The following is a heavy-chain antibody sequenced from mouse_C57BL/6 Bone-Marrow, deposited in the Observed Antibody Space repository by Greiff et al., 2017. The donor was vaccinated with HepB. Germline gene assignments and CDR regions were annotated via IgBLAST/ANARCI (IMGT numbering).Heavy chain of an antibody. D-gene: IGHD3-1*01. CDR3: ARRGYSYAMDY. CDR2: IHPNSGST. J-gene: IGHJ4*01. V-gene: IGHV1-64*01. Sequence: VQLQQPGAELVKPGASVKLSCKASGYTFTSYWMHWVKQRPGQGLEWIGMIHPNSGSTNYNEKFKSKATLTVDKSSSTAYMQLSSLTSEDSAVYYCARRGYSYAMDYWGQGTSVTVSS. CDR1: GYTFTSYW.